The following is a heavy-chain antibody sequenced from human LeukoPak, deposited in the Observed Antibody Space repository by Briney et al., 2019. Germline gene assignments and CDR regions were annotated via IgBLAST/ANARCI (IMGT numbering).Heavy chain of an antibody. Sequence: PGGSLRLSCAASGFTFSSYWMHWVRQAPGKGLVRVSRINSDGSSTSYADSVKGRFTISRDNAKNTLYLQMNSLRAEDTAVYYCARGGRYYDFWSGYSNWFDPWGQGTLVTVSS. CDR1: GFTFSSYW. V-gene: IGHV3-74*01. J-gene: IGHJ5*02. CDR2: INSDGSST. D-gene: IGHD3-3*01. CDR3: ARGGRYYDFWSGYSNWFDP.